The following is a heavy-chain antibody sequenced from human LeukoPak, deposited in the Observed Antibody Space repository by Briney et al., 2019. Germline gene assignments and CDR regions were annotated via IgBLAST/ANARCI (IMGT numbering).Heavy chain of an antibody. Sequence: GGSLRLSCAASGFTFSSYSMNWVRQAPGKGLEWVSHITASGTAMFYADSVKGCFTISRDNAKNSLYLQMNSLRDEDTAVYYCASSGSYRFDYWGQGTLVTVSS. D-gene: IGHD1-26*01. CDR1: GFTFSSYS. CDR3: ASSGSYRFDY. V-gene: IGHV3-48*02. J-gene: IGHJ4*02. CDR2: ITASGTAM.